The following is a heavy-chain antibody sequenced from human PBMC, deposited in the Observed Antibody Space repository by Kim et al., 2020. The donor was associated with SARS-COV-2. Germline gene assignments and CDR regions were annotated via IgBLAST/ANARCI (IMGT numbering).Heavy chain of an antibody. Sequence: GGSLRLSCAASGFTFGTYSMCWVRQAPGKGLEWVSAISADGDSTYYADSVNGRFTISRDNSKNTLYLQMYSLRAEDTALYYCAPAWGWFFHSWGQGTLVTVSS. CDR2: ISADGDST. V-gene: IGHV3-23*01. D-gene: IGHD6-19*01. J-gene: IGHJ4*02. CDR3: APAWGWFFHS. CDR1: GFTFGTYS.